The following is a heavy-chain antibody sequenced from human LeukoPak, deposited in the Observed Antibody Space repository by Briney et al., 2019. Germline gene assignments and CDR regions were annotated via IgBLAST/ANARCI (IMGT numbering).Heavy chain of an antibody. CDR2: IYYSGST. Sequence: PSETLSLTCTVSGGSINSGGYYWSWIRQHPGKGLEWIGFIYYSGSTYYNPSLESRVTISVDTSKNQFSLKLSSVTAAGTAVYYCARWSDGDYHGYWGQGTLVTVSS. V-gene: IGHV4-31*03. CDR1: GGSINSGGYY. J-gene: IGHJ4*02. CDR3: ARWSDGDYHGY. D-gene: IGHD4-17*01.